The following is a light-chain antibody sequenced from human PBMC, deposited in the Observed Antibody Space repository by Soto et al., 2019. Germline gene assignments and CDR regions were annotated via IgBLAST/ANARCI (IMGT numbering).Light chain of an antibody. CDR1: QSVRNNY. V-gene: IGKV3-20*01. J-gene: IGKJ1*01. CDR3: QQYRDLPQT. Sequence: EIVLTQSPGTLSLSPGERATLSCRASQSVRNNYLAWYQQKPGQAPRLLIYNSSTRVTAIPDRFSGSGSGTDFTLTISRLEPEDFALYYCQQYRDLPQTFGQGTKVEMK. CDR2: NSS.